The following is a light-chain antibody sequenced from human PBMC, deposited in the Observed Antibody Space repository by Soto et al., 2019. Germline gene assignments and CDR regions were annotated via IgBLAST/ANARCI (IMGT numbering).Light chain of an antibody. CDR1: QSISSW. J-gene: IGKJ1*01. Sequence: DIQMTQSPSTLSASVGARVTITCRASQSISSWLAWYQQKPGKAPKLLIYDASSLESGVPSRFSVSGSGTEFTLTITSLQPDDFATYYCQQYNSYPWTFGQGTKVDIK. CDR2: DAS. CDR3: QQYNSYPWT. V-gene: IGKV1-5*01.